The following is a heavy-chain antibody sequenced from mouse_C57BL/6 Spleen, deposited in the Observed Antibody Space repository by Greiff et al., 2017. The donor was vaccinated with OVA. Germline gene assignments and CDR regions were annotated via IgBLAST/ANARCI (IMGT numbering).Heavy chain of an antibody. Sequence: DVKLQESGAELVKPGASVKLSCTASGFNIKDYYMHWVKQRTEQGLEWIGRIDPEDGETKYAPKFQGKATITADTSSNTAYLQLSSLTSEDTAVYYCASEATEAWFAYWGQGTLVTVSA. CDR3: ASEATEAWFAY. D-gene: IGHD3-2*02. V-gene: IGHV14-2*01. J-gene: IGHJ3*01. CDR1: GFNIKDYY. CDR2: IDPEDGET.